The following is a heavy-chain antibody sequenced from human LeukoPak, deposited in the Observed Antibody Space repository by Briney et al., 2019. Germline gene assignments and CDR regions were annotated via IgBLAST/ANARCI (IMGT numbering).Heavy chain of an antibody. CDR1: GGPICSTTYY. V-gene: IGHV4-61*02. Sequence: SETLSLTCTVSGGPICSTTYYWAWIRQPPGKGLEWIGRIYTSGSTNYNPSLKSRVTISVDTSKNQFSLKLSSVTAADTAVYYCARDASGYDPSSRWFDPWGQGTLVTVSS. D-gene: IGHD5-12*01. CDR3: ARDASGYDPSSRWFDP. J-gene: IGHJ5*02. CDR2: IYTSGST.